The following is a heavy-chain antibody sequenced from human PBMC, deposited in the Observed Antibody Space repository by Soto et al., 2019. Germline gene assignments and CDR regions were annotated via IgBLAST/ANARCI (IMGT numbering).Heavy chain of an antibody. CDR2: SKSDGRGT. CDR1: GFTFSSYW. CDR3: ARVDGDRYDGNGYLGRL. D-gene: IGHD2-21*01. Sequence: EVELVEYGGGLVQPGAALTLSCAASGFTFSSYWMHWVRQAPGRGLVWVSRSKSDGRGTYYAGCVEGRLTISRDNAKNTLSPQMNILGVEDTAVYFWARVDGDRYDGNGYLGRLWGHGTLVHVS. V-gene: IGHV3-74*01. J-gene: IGHJ1*01.